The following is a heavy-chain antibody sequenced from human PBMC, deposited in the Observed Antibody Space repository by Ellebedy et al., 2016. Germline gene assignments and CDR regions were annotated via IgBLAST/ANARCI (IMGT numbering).Heavy chain of an antibody. V-gene: IGHV4-30-2*01. J-gene: IGHJ6*02. D-gene: IGHD4-23*01. CDR1: GGSISSGGYS. Sequence: SETLSLXXAVSGGSISSGGYSWSWIRQPPGKGLEWIGYIYHSGSTYYNPSLKSRVTISVDRSKNQFSLKLSSVTAADTAVYYCARGGLRWSYGMDVWGQGTTVTVSS. CDR2: IYHSGST. CDR3: ARGGLRWSYGMDV.